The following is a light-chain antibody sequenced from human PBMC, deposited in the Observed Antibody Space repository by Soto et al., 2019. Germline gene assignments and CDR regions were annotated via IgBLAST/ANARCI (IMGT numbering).Light chain of an antibody. CDR2: DAS. CDR1: QSIGSR. Sequence: DIQMAQSPSTLSASVGDRVTITYRASQSIGSRLAWYQQKPGKAPKLLIYDASSLESGVPSRFSGSGSGTEFTLTINSLQPDDFATYYCQQYNIYSWTFGQGTKVDIK. CDR3: QQYNIYSWT. J-gene: IGKJ1*01. V-gene: IGKV1-5*01.